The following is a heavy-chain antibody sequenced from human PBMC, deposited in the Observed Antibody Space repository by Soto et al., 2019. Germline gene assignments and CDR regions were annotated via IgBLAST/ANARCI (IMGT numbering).Heavy chain of an antibody. J-gene: IGHJ4*02. D-gene: IGHD5-12*01. CDR3: ASVAI. CDR2: IKQDGTEK. CDR1: GFTFSNYW. Sequence: EVQLVESGGGLVQPGGSLRLSCAASGFTFSNYWMSWVRQAPGKGLEWVANIKQDGTEKNYVDSVRGRFTISRDNAKNSLDLQMSSLTAEETAVYYCASVAIWGQGTLVTVSS. V-gene: IGHV3-7*01.